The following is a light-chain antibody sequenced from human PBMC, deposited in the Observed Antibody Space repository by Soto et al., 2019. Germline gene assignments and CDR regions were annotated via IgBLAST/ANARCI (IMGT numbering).Light chain of an antibody. CDR3: SSYTSSSTPYV. V-gene: IGLV2-14*01. J-gene: IGLJ1*01. Sequence: QSALTQPASVSGSPGQSITISCTATSSDVGGYNYVSWYQQRPGKAPKLMIYEVSNRPSGVSNRFSGSKSGNTASLTISGLQAEDEADYYCSSYTSSSTPYVFGTGTKLTVL. CDR1: SSDVGGYNY. CDR2: EVS.